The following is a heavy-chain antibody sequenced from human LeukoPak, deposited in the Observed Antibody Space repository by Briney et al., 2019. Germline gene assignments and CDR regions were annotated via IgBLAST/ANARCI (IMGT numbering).Heavy chain of an antibody. Sequence: SETLSLTCAVSGGSISSSNWWSWVRQPPGKGLEWIGEIYHSGSTNYNPSLKSRVTISVDKSKNQFSLKLSSVTAADTAVYYCARSLALQLSIGAFDIWGQGTMVTVSS. V-gene: IGHV4-4*02. CDR2: IYHSGST. D-gene: IGHD6-6*01. CDR1: GGSISSSNW. CDR3: ARSLALQLSIGAFDI. J-gene: IGHJ3*02.